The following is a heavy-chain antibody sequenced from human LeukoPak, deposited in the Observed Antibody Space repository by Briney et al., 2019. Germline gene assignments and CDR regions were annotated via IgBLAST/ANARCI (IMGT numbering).Heavy chain of an antibody. V-gene: IGHV1-69*05. Sequence: SVKVSCKASGGTFSSYAISWVRQAPGQGLEWMGGIIPIFGTANYAQKFQGRVTITTDESTSTAYMELSSLRSEDTAVYYCAIETHYDFWSGPKNVWFDPWGQGTLVTVSS. J-gene: IGHJ5*02. CDR1: GGTFSSYA. CDR2: IIPIFGTA. CDR3: AIETHYDFWSGPKNVWFDP. D-gene: IGHD3-3*01.